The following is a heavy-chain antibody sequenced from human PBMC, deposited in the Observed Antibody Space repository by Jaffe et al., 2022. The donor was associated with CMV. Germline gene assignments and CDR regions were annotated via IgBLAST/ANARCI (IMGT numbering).Heavy chain of an antibody. Sequence: EVQLVESGGGLVQPGGSLRLSCAVSGFTVSNNYMNWVRQAPGKGLEWVSVIYHDGTIYYADAVKGRFTISRDNSKNTLYLQMNSLRAEDTAVYYCASWERSYYESSGHFDYWGHGVLVTVSS. V-gene: IGHV3-66*01. D-gene: IGHD3-22*01. CDR1: GFTVSNNY. CDR2: IYHDGTI. CDR3: ASWERSYYESSGHFDY. J-gene: IGHJ4*01.